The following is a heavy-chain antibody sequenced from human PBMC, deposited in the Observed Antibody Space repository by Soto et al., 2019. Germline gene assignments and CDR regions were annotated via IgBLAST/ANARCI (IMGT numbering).Heavy chain of an antibody. CDR1: GYTFTSYG. CDR3: ARRQWLVGGYYYGMDV. V-gene: IGHV1-18*01. CDR2: TSAYNGNT. D-gene: IGHD6-19*01. J-gene: IGHJ6*02. Sequence: QVQLVQSGAEVKKPGASVKVSCKASGYTFTSYGISWVRQAPGQGLEWMGWTSAYNGNTNYAQKLQGRVTMTTYTSTSTDYMELRSLRSDDTAVYYCARRQWLVGGYYYGMDVWGQGTTVTVSS.